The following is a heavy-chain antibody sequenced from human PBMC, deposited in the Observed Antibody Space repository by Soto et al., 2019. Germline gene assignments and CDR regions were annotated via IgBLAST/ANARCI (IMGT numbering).Heavy chain of an antibody. V-gene: IGHV4-30-2*01. J-gene: IGHJ5*02. Sequence: QLQLQESGSGLVKPSQTLSLTWAVSGGSIRSGGYSWSWIRQPSGKGLEWVGYIYHSGSTYYNPSLNSRITMSVNRSTNQFSRKLSAVTAADKAVYYCARPPFPWRHGTLVTVSS. CDR1: GGSIRSGGYS. CDR3: ARPPFP. CDR2: IYHSGST.